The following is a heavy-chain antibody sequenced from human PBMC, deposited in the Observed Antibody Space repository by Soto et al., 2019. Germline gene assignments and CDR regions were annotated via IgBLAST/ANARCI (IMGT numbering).Heavy chain of an antibody. CDR1: GYTFTSYG. J-gene: IGHJ4*02. CDR3: ARVPKAGYYYDSSGYSHLDY. V-gene: IGHV1-18*04. Sequence: QVQLVQSGAEVKKPGASVKVSCKASGYTFTSYGISWVRQAPGQGLEWMGWISAYNGNTNYAQKLQGRVTMTTDTSTSTAYMELRSLRSDDTAVYYCARVPKAGYYYDSSGYSHLDYWGQGTLVTVSS. D-gene: IGHD3-22*01. CDR2: ISAYNGNT.